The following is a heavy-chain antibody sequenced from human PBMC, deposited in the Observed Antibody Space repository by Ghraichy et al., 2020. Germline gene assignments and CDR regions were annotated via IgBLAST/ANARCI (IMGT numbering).Heavy chain of an antibody. V-gene: IGHV6-1*01. Sequence: SQTLSLTCAISGDSVSSNSAAWNWIRQSPSRGLEWLGRTYYRSKWYNDYAVSVKSRITINPDTSKNQFSLQLNSVTPEDTAVYYCAMSHCSVFPTSCGMDVWGQGTTVTVSS. CDR1: GDSVSSNSAA. D-gene: IGHD2-15*01. J-gene: IGHJ6*02. CDR3: AMSHCSVFPTSCGMDV. CDR2: TYYRSKWYN.